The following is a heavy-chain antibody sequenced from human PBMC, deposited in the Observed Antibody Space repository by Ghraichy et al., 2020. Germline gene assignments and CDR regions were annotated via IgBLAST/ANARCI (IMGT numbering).Heavy chain of an antibody. CDR2: IWYDGSNK. CDR1: GFTFSSYG. J-gene: IGHJ1*01. V-gene: IGHV3-33*06. Sequence: GGSLRLSCAASGFTFSSYGMHWVRQAPGKGLEWVAVIWYDGSNKYYADSVKGRFTISRDNSKNTLYLQMNSLRAEDTAVYYCAKDVWDCSGGVCPTRYFQPGGQGTLVTVSS. D-gene: IGHD2-8*02. CDR3: AKDVWDCSGGVCPTRYFQP.